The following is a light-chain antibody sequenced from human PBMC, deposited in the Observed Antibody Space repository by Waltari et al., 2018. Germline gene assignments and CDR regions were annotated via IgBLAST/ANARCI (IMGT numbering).Light chain of an antibody. CDR3: GAWDSRLSAVV. Sequence: QSVLTQPPSVFAAPGQQVTISCSGSTSNIGNNFVSWYQQLPGAAPRLLIYDNNTRLSWIRDRFSASKSDTSATLGITGVQTGDEDDYYCGAWDSRLSAVVCGGGTKLTVL. V-gene: IGLV1-51*02. CDR1: TSNIGNNF. J-gene: IGLJ2*01. CDR2: DNN.